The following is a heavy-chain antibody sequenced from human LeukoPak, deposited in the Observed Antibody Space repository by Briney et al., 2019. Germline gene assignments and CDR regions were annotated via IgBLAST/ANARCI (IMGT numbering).Heavy chain of an antibody. CDR2: ISSSSSYI. CDR1: GFTFSNAW. Sequence: GGSLRLSCAASGFTFSNAWMSWVRQAPGKGLEWVSSISSSSSYIYYADSVKGRFTISRDNAKNSLYLQMNSLRAEDTAVYYRARDREEDYYYYYGMDVWGQGTTVTVSS. D-gene: IGHD5-24*01. J-gene: IGHJ6*02. V-gene: IGHV3-21*01. CDR3: ARDREEDYYYYYGMDV.